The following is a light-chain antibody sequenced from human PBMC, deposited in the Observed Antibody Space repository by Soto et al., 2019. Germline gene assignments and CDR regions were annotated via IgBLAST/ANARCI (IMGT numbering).Light chain of an antibody. Sequence: EIVMTQSPATPSLSPGESATLLCRASQFVSTRSLAWYQQKPGQAPRLLIYGASTRATGIPDRFSGSGSGTDFTLTITPLEPEDFVVYFCQQYGSSPITFGQGTRLEIK. V-gene: IGKV3-20*01. CDR1: QFVSTRS. CDR3: QQYGSSPIT. J-gene: IGKJ5*01. CDR2: GAS.